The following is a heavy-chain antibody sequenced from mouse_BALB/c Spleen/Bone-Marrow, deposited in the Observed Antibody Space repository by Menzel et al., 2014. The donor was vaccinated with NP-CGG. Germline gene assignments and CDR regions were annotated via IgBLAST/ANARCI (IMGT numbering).Heavy chain of an antibody. CDR2: IDPANGNT. J-gene: IGHJ2*01. Sequence: VQLKESGAELVKPGASVKLSCTASGFNAKDTYIHWVKQRPEQGLEWIGRIDPANGNTKYDPKFQGKATITADTSSNTAYLQLSSLTSEDTAVYYCASYVYGYYFDYWGQGTTLTVSS. D-gene: IGHD2-2*01. CDR1: GFNAKDTY. CDR3: ASYVYGYYFDY. V-gene: IGHV14-3*02.